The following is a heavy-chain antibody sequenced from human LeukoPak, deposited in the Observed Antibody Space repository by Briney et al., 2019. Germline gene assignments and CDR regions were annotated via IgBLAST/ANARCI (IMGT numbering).Heavy chain of an antibody. CDR1: GGTFSNYA. J-gene: IGHJ2*01. CDR3: ARVRFGDSSDWYFDL. Sequence: GASVKVSCKASGGTFSNYAISWVRQAPGQGLEWTGGIIPIFDTANYAQKFQGRVTITADESASTAYMELSSLRSEDTAVYYCARVRFGDSSDWYFDLWGRGTLVTVSS. V-gene: IGHV1-69*13. CDR2: IIPIFDTA. D-gene: IGHD3-10*01.